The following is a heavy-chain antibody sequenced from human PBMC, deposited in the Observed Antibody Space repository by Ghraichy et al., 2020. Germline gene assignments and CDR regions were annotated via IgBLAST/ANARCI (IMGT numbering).Heavy chain of an antibody. CDR1: GFTFSSYA. J-gene: IGHJ4*02. CDR2: ISGSGGTT. V-gene: IGHV3-23*01. CDR3: AKGCYSLYYFDY. D-gene: IGHD3-22*01. Sequence: GGSLRLSCAASGFTFSSYAINWVRQAPGKGLEWVSGISGSGGTTYYADSVKGRFTISRDNSKNTLYLQMNSLRADDTAVFYCAKGCYSLYYFDYWGQGTLVTVSS.